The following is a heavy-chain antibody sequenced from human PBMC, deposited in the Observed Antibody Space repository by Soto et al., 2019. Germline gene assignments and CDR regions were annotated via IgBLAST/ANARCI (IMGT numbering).Heavy chain of an antibody. CDR2: LNPNTGNS. Sequence: QVQLVQSGAEVRKPGASVKVSCEASGYTFTSYDIYWVRQATGQGLEWMGWLNPNTGNSGYAQKFQGRITVTSDTSINTVHMELSSLRSEDTAVYYCARRAETNGWNVFGADKYYFDFWGQGTLVTVSS. V-gene: IGHV1-8*01. J-gene: IGHJ4*02. D-gene: IGHD1-1*01. CDR1: GYTFTSYD. CDR3: ARRAETNGWNVFGADKYYFDF.